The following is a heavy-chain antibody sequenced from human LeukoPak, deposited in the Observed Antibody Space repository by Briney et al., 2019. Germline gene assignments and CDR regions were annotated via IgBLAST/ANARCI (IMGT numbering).Heavy chain of an antibody. Sequence: SETLSLTCTVSGYSISSDYYWGWIRQPPGRGLEWIGTIYHSGSTYYNPSLKSRVTISVDTSKNQFSLKLSSVTAADTAVYYCASSRSTYYDFWSGQNRFDPWGQGTLVTVSS. V-gene: IGHV4-38-2*02. D-gene: IGHD3-3*01. CDR3: ASSRSTYYDFWSGQNRFDP. CDR2: IYHSGST. J-gene: IGHJ5*02. CDR1: GYSISSDYY.